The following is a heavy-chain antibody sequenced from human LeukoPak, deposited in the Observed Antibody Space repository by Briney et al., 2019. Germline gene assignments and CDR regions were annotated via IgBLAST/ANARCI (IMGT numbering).Heavy chain of an antibody. J-gene: IGHJ4*02. CDR3: ARRERGLDY. V-gene: IGHV5-51*01. D-gene: IGHD5-24*01. CDR2: IYPGDSDT. CDR1: GYSFSTYW. Sequence: GESLQISCKGSGYSFSTYWIGWVRQVPGKGLEWMGIIYPGDSDTRYSPSFQGQVTISADKSISTAYLQWSSLRASDTAMYYCARRERGLDYWGQGTLVTVSS.